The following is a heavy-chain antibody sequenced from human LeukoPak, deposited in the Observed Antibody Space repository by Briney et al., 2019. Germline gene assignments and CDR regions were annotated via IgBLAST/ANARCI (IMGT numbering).Heavy chain of an antibody. D-gene: IGHD3-10*01. CDR1: GFTLSSFW. CDR2: IKQDGNEK. J-gene: IGHJ4*02. CDR3: ATIKVRANNYDTDGFEY. Sequence: PLGSPRLSCAASGFTLSSFWMSWVRQAPGKGLEWVANIKQDGNEKYYADSYKGRLNISRDNAKNSLYLQMNSLRAEDTAVYYCATIKVRANNYDTDGFEYWGQGTLVSVSS. V-gene: IGHV3-7*05.